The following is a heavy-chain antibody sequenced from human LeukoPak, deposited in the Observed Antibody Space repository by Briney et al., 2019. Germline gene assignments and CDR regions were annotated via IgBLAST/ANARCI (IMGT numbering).Heavy chain of an antibody. CDR3: ARELARTWDYDFWSGYYTGWFDP. Sequence: ASVKVSCKASGGTFSSYAISWVRQAPGQGLEWMGGIIPIFGTANYAQKFQGRVTITTDESTSTAYMELSSLRSEDTAVYYCARELARTWDYDFWSGYYTGWFDPWGQGTLVTVSS. CDR2: IIPIFGTA. D-gene: IGHD3-3*01. V-gene: IGHV1-69*05. J-gene: IGHJ5*02. CDR1: GGTFSSYA.